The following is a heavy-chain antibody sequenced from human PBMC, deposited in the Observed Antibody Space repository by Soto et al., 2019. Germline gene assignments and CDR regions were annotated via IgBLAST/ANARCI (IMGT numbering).Heavy chain of an antibody. V-gene: IGHV3-13*01. D-gene: IGHD6-13*01. Sequence: GGSLRLSCAASGFTFSSYDMHWVRQATGKGLEWVSAIGTAGDTYYPGSVKGRFTISRENAKNSLYLQMNSLRAEDTAVYYCARSGIAAAGTGMGYYYYGMDVWGQGTTVTVSS. CDR2: IGTAGDT. CDR1: GFTFSSYD. J-gene: IGHJ6*02. CDR3: ARSGIAAAGTGMGYYYYGMDV.